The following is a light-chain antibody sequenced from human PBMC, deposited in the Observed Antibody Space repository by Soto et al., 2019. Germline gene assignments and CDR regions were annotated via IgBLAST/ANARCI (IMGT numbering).Light chain of an antibody. Sequence: DIQMTQSPSSLSASVGDRVTITCRASQGINDYLAWYQQKSGKAPKLLIYAASTLQSGVPSRFSGSGSGADFTLTISSLQPEAVATYYCQKYNSAPRAFGQGTKVEIK. J-gene: IGKJ1*01. V-gene: IGKV1-27*01. CDR3: QKYNSAPRA. CDR1: QGINDY. CDR2: AAS.